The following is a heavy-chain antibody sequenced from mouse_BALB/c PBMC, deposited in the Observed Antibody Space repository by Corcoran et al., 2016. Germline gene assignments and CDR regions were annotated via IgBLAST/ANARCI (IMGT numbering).Heavy chain of an antibody. Sequence: DVQLQESGPGLVKPSQSLSLTCSVTGYSITSGYYWNWIRQFPGNKLEWIGYISYDGSNNYNPSLKNRISITRDTSKNQFFLKLNSVTTEDTATYYCAREGNGFDYWGQGTTLTVSS. CDR3: AREGNGFDY. CDR1: GYSITSGYY. CDR2: ISYDGSN. V-gene: IGHV3-6*02. J-gene: IGHJ2*01.